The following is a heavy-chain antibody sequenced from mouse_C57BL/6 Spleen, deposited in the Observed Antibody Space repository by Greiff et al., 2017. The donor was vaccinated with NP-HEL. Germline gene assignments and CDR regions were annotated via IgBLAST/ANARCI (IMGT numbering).Heavy chain of an antibody. CDR2: IYPRDGST. CDR3: ARDLLWSHYYAMDY. CDR1: GYTFTSYD. J-gene: IGHJ4*01. V-gene: IGHV1-85*01. Sequence: LQESGPELVKPGASVKLSCKASGYTFTSYDINWVKQRPGQGLAWIGWIYPRDGSTKYNAKFKGTATLTVDTSSSTAYMELHSLTSEDSAVYFCARDLLWSHYYAMDYWGQGTSVTVSS. D-gene: IGHD2-1*01.